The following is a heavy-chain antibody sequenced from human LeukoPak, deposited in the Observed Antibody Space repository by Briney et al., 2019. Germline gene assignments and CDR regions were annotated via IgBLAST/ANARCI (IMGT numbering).Heavy chain of an antibody. CDR3: TKGGVAADRDY. Sequence: PGGSLRLSCTDSGFTFRSNAMSWVRQAPGKGLDWVSSISRSGGSTHYADSVKGRFTISRDNSKNTLYMQMNSLRTEATAVYYCTKGGVAADRDYWGQGTLVTVSS. CDR1: GFTFRSNA. V-gene: IGHV3-23*01. D-gene: IGHD3-10*01. J-gene: IGHJ4*02. CDR2: ISRSGGST.